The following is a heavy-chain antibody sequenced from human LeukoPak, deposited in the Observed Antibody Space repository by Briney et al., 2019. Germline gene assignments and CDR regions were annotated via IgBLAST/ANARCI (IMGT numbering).Heavy chain of an antibody. CDR3: ARALRAQLGHDAFDI. Sequence: SETLSLTCTVSGGSISSYYWSWIRQPPGKGLEWIGYIYYSGSTNYNPSLKSRVTISVDTSKNQFSLKLSSVTAADTAVYYCARALRAQLGHDAFDIWGQGTMVTDSS. CDR1: GGSISSYY. J-gene: IGHJ3*02. D-gene: IGHD1-1*01. V-gene: IGHV4-59*01. CDR2: IYYSGST.